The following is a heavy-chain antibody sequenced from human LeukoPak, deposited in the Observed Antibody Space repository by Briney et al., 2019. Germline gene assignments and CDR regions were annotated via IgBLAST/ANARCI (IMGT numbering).Heavy chain of an antibody. V-gene: IGHV1-8*01. CDR1: GYTFTSYD. D-gene: IGHD5-24*01. J-gene: IGHJ6*02. CDR2: INPNSGNT. CDR3: ARGPRPLDGYNSSYYYYYGMDV. Sequence: ASVKVSCKASGYTFTSYDINWVRQAPGQGLEWMGWINPNSGNTGYAQKFQGRVTMTRNTSISTAYMELSSLRSEDTAVYYCARGPRPLDGYNSSYYYYYGMDVWGQGTTVTVSS.